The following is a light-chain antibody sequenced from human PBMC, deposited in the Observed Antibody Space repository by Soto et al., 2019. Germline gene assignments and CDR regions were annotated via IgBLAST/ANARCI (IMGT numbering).Light chain of an antibody. CDR1: QGISSD. Sequence: DIQVTQSPSFMSASVGDRVTITCRASQGISSDLAWYQQKPGKAPNLLIYDASTLQSGVPSRFSGSGSGTEFTLTISSLLAEDFATYYCQHLHNYPPTFGGGTKVEIK. CDR2: DAS. V-gene: IGKV1-9*01. CDR3: QHLHNYPPT. J-gene: IGKJ4*01.